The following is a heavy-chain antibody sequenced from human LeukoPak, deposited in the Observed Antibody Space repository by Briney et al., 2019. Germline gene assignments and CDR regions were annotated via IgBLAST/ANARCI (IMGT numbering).Heavy chain of an antibody. CDR3: ARHGPTTATRGVPWDY. CDR2: IYYSGST. V-gene: IGHV4-30-4*08. CDR1: GGSISSGDYY. D-gene: IGHD5-18*01. J-gene: IGHJ4*02. Sequence: SETLSLTCTVSGGSISSGDYYWSWIRQPPGKGLEWIGYIYYSGSTYYNPSLKSRVTISVDTSKNQFSLKLSSVTAADTAVYYCARHGPTTATRGVPWDYWGQGTLVTVSS.